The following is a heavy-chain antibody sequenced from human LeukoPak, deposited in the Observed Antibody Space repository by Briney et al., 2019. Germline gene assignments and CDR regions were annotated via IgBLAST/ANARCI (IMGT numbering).Heavy chain of an antibody. Sequence: PGGPLRLSCAVSGFTVSSNYMSWVRQAPGKGLEWVSVIYSGGNTYYADSVKGRFTFSRDNSKNTLYLHMNSLTAEDTAVYYCARGRDAWSHDYWGQGTLVTVSS. D-gene: IGHD3-16*01. CDR1: GFTVSSNY. CDR2: IYSGGNT. V-gene: IGHV3-53*01. CDR3: ARGRDAWSHDY. J-gene: IGHJ4*02.